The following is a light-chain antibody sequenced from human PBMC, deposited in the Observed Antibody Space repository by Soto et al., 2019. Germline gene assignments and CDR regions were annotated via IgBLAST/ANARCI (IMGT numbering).Light chain of an antibody. CDR3: AAWDDSLSGYV. CDR2: SNN. CDR1: DSNVGSKY. V-gene: IGLV1-47*02. J-gene: IGLJ1*01. Sequence: QPVLTQPPSASGTPGQRITISCSGSDSNVGSKYVYWYHQVPGTAPKLLIESNNQRPSGVPDRFSGSKSGTSASLAISGLRSEDEGDYYCAAWDDSLSGYVFGTGTKLTVL.